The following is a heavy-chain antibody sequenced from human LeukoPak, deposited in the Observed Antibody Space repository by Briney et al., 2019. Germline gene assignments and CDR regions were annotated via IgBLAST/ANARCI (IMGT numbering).Heavy chain of an antibody. CDR2: IYYSGST. Sequence: SETLSLTCTVSGGSISSGGYYWSWIRQRPGKGLEWIGYIYYSGSTYYNPSLKSRFTRSVDTSKNQFSLKLRSVTAADTAVYYCARGRRYYHSSGYTPFDYWGQGTLVTVSS. CDR1: GGSISSGGYY. J-gene: IGHJ4*02. D-gene: IGHD3-22*01. CDR3: ARGRRYYHSSGYTPFDY. V-gene: IGHV4-31*03.